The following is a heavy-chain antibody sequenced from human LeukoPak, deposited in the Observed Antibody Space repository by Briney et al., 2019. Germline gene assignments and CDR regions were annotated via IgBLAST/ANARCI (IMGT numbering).Heavy chain of an antibody. CDR2: ISWNSGSI. J-gene: IGHJ4*02. CDR1: GFTFDDYA. D-gene: IGHD4-23*01. CDR3: AKGLRWSNGGVFDY. V-gene: IGHV3-9*03. Sequence: GGSLRLSCTASGFTFDDYAMHWVRQAPGKGLEWVSGISWNSGSIGYADSVKGRFTISRDNAKNSLYLQMNSLRAEDMALYYCAKGLRWSNGGVFDYWGQGTLVTVSS.